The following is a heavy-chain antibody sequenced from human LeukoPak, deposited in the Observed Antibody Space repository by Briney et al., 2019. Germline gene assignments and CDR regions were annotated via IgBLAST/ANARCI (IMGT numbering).Heavy chain of an antibody. D-gene: IGHD4-11*01. CDR3: ARGNSHSFDY. CDR1: GFTFSSYA. J-gene: IGHJ4*02. CDR2: INSDGSST. Sequence: GGSLRLSCAASGFTFSSYAMSWVRQAPGKGPVWVSRINSDGSSTSYADSVKGRFTISGDNAKNTLYLQMNSLRAEDTAVYYCARGNSHSFDYWGKGALVTVSS. V-gene: IGHV3-74*01.